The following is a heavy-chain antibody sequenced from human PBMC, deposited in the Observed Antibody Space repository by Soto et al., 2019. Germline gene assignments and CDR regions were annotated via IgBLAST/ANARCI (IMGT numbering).Heavy chain of an antibody. J-gene: IGHJ6*02. V-gene: IGHV3-74*01. Sequence: GGSLRLSCAASGFTFSSYWMHWVRQAPGKGLVWVSRINSDGSSTSYADSVKGRFTISRDNAKNTLYLQMNSLRAEDTAVYYCARVEGMLGSWYSPSPYYYYGMDVWGQGTTVTVSS. CDR1: GFTFSSYW. CDR2: INSDGSST. D-gene: IGHD6-13*01. CDR3: ARVEGMLGSWYSPSPYYYYGMDV.